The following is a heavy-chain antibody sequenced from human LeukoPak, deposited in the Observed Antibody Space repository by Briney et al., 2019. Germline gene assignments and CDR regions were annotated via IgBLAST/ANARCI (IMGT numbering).Heavy chain of an antibody. D-gene: IGHD3-9*01. CDR1: GYTFTGYY. V-gene: IGHV1-2*02. CDR3: ARRFGADYDILTGPDFDY. CDR2: INPNSGGT. J-gene: IGHJ4*02. Sequence: ASVKVSCKASGYTFTGYYMHWVRQAPGQGLEWMGWINPNSGGTNYAQKSQGRVTMTRDTSISTAYMELSRLRSDDTAVYYCARRFGADYDILTGPDFDYWGQGTLVTVSS.